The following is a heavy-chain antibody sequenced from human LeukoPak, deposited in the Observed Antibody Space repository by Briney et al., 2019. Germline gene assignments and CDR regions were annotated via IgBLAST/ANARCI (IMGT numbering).Heavy chain of an antibody. CDR3: ARSNIGPKGDYDDFDI. CDR2: INPNSGGT. CDR1: RYTFTGYY. D-gene: IGHD4-17*01. Sequence: GASVKVSCKASRYTFTGYYIHWVRQAPGQGLEWMGWINPNSGGTNYAQKFQGRVTMTRDTSISTAYMELSRLRSDDTAVYYCARSNIGPKGDYDDFDISGEGTMVTVSS. J-gene: IGHJ3*02. V-gene: IGHV1-2*02.